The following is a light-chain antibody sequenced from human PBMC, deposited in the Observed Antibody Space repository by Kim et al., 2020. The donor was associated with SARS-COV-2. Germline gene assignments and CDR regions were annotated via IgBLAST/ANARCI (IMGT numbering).Light chain of an antibody. Sequence: EVVMTQSLATLSVFPGERATLSCRASQSISDDLAWYQHKPGQAPRLLIYRISTRATGIPARFSASGSGTAFTLTISSPEFEDSAVYYCQQHHDWPLYTFGQGTKVDIK. J-gene: IGKJ2*01. CDR2: RIS. CDR3: QQHHDWPLYT. V-gene: IGKV3D-15*01. CDR1: QSISDD.